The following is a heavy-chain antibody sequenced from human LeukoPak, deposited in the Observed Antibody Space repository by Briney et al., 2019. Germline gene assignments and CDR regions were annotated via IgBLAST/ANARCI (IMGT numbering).Heavy chain of an antibody. D-gene: IGHD3-22*01. V-gene: IGHV1-46*01. J-gene: IGHJ3*02. CDR3: ATTYYYDSSGPISLFTVVPFAFDI. Sequence: ASVKVSCKASGYTFTSYYMHWVRQAPGQGLEWMGIINPSGGSTSYAQKFQGRVTMTRDTSTSTVYMELSSLRSEDTTVYYCATTYYYDSSGPISLFTVVPFAFDIWGQGTMVTVSS. CDR1: GYTFTSYY. CDR2: INPSGGST.